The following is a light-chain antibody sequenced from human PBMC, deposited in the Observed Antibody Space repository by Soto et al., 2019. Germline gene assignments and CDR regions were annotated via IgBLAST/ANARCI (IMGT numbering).Light chain of an antibody. CDR2: GAS. CDR1: QSVSSTH. J-gene: IGKJ5*01. Sequence: EIVLTQSPGTLSLSPGERATLSCRASQSVSSTHLAWYQQKPGQAPRLLIYGASTRATGIADRFSGSGSGTDFTLTISRLEPEDFAVYFCQQQGGSLTFGQGTRLDI. CDR3: QQQGGSLT. V-gene: IGKV3-20*01.